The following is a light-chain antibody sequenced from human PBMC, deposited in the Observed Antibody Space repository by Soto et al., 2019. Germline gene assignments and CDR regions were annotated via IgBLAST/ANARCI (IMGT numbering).Light chain of an antibody. CDR1: QSVSNNY. Sequence: EIVLTQSPGTMSLSPGASATLSGRAIQSVSNNYLAWYQQKPGQAPRLLIYGASNRATGIPNRFRGSGSGTDFTLTISILQPEEFAVYYCQQYGNSTGTFGQGTKVEIK. J-gene: IGKJ1*01. CDR3: QQYGNSTGT. CDR2: GAS. V-gene: IGKV3-20*01.